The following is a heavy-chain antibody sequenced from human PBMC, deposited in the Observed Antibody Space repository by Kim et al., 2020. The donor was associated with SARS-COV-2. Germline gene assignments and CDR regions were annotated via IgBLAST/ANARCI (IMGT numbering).Heavy chain of an antibody. CDR1: GFTFSSFW. D-gene: IGHD2-15*01. CDR3: ARDSRYCGNTECRGDAF. V-gene: IGHV3-7*01. CDR2: IKEDGSEK. J-gene: IGHJ3*01. Sequence: GGSLRLSCTGSGFTFSSFWLTWVRQAPGKGLEWVANIKEDGSEKYHADSVKGRFTISRDNARHSLYLQMNSLRVEDTALYSCARDSRYCGNTECRGDAF.